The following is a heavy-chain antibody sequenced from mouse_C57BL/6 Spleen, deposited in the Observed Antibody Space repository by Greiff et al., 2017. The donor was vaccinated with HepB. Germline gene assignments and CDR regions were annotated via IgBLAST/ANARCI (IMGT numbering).Heavy chain of an antibody. CDR2: IYPGSGST. CDR3: ARRGLYDGSSFYFDY. D-gene: IGHD1-1*01. CDR1: GYTFTSYW. J-gene: IGHJ2*01. Sequence: QVQLQQPGAELVKPGASVKMSCKASGYTFTSYWITWVKQRPGQGLEWIGDIYPGSGSTNYNEKFKSKATLTVDTSSSTAYMQLSSLTSEDSAVYYCARRGLYDGSSFYFDYWGQGTTLTVSS. V-gene: IGHV1-55*01.